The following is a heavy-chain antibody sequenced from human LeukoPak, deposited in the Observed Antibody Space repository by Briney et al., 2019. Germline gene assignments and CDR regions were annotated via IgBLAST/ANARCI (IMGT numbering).Heavy chain of an antibody. CDR1: GFTFSNYA. J-gene: IGHJ6*02. CDR3: ARGGLGNNYGMDV. Sequence: GGSLRLSCAASGFTFSNYAMNWVRQAPGKGLEWVSFISSTSTYIYYADSVKGRFTISRDNAKNSLYLQMNSLRAEDTAVYYCARGGLGNNYGMDVWGQGTTVTVSS. D-gene: IGHD3/OR15-3a*01. CDR2: ISSTSTYI. V-gene: IGHV3-21*01.